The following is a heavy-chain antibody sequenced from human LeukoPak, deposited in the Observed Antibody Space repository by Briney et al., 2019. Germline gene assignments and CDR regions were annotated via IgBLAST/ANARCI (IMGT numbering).Heavy chain of an antibody. CDR3: ARVDGSQDTRGRVAPNYFDY. D-gene: IGHD5-24*01. CDR1: GVSISSYY. J-gene: IGHJ4*02. V-gene: IGHV4-59*06. Sequence: SETLSLTCTVSGVSISSYYWSWIRQPPGKGLEWIGYIYYSGSTYYNPSLKSRVTISVDTSKNQFSLKLSSVTAADTAVYYCARVDGSQDTRGRVAPNYFDYWGQGTLVTVSS. CDR2: IYYSGST.